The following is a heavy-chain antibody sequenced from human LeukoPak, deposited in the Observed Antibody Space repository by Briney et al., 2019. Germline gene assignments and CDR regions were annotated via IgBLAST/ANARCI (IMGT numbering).Heavy chain of an antibody. V-gene: IGHV4-30-4*01. J-gene: IGHJ4*02. CDR3: ARTIYITMVRGVITRARMFDY. Sequence: PSQTLSLTCTVSGGSISSGDYYWSWIRQPPGKGLEWIGFIDYSRTTYYNPSLKSRATISVDTSKNQFSLKLSSVTAADTAVYYCARTIYITMVRGVITRARMFDYWGQGTLVTVSP. CDR2: IDYSRTT. D-gene: IGHD3-10*01. CDR1: GGSISSGDYY.